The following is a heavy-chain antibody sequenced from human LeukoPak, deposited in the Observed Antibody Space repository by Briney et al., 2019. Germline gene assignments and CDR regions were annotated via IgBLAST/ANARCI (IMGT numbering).Heavy chain of an antibody. Sequence: ASVKVSCKASGYTFTSYGISWVRQAPGQGLEWMGWIRAYNGNTNYAQKLQGRVTMTTDTSTSTAYMELRSLRSDDTAVYYCARDRCSSTSCYREAPVNNWFDPWGQGTLVTVSS. CDR3: ARDRCSSTSCYREAPVNNWFDP. J-gene: IGHJ5*02. V-gene: IGHV1-18*04. CDR2: IRAYNGNT. D-gene: IGHD2-2*01. CDR1: GYTFTSYG.